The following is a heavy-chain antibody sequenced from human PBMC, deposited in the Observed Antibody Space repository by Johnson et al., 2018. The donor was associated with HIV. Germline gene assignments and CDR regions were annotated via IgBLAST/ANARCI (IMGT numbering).Heavy chain of an antibody. Sequence: VQLVESGGGLVKPGGSLRLSCAASGFTFSNAWMSWFRQAPGKGLVLVGRITSKTYGGTTDYAAPVKGRFTISRDDSTNTLYLQMNSLKTEDTAVYYCTTAASSSWYGEDAFDIWGQGTMVTVSS. CDR1: GFTFSNAW. CDR3: TTAASSSWYGEDAFDI. J-gene: IGHJ3*02. CDR2: ITSKTYGGTT. D-gene: IGHD6-13*01. V-gene: IGHV3-15*01.